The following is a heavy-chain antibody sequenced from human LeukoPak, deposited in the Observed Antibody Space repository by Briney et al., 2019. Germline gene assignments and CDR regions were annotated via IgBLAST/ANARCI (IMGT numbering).Heavy chain of an antibody. Sequence: GGSLRLSCAASGFTFSSYGMHWVRQAPGKGLEWVAAISYDGSNEYYEDSVKGRFTISRDNSKNTLYLQMNSLRAEDTAVYYCAKDITVVGATSFDYWGQGTLVTVSS. V-gene: IGHV3-30*18. CDR2: ISYDGSNE. CDR3: AKDITVVGATSFDY. CDR1: GFTFSSYG. D-gene: IGHD1-26*01. J-gene: IGHJ4*02.